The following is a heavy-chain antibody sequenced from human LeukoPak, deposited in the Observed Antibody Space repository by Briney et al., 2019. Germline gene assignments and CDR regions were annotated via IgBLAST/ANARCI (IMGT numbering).Heavy chain of an antibody. J-gene: IGHJ4*02. CDR1: GGSFSGYY. CDR2: INHSGST. V-gene: IGHV4-34*01. D-gene: IGHD3-10*01. CDR3: ARVRAPGGVRGVIIDY. Sequence: SETLSLTCAVYGGSFSGYYWSWIRQPPGKGLEWIGEINHSGSTNYNPSLKSRVTISVDTSKNQFSLKLSSVTAADTAVYYCARVRAPGGVRGVIIDYWGQGTLVTVSS.